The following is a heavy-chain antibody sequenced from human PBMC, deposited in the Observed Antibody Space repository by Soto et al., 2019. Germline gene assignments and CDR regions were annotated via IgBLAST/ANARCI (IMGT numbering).Heavy chain of an antibody. J-gene: IGHJ5*02. V-gene: IGHV4-30-2*01. CDR3: ARDYGDYQSGENWFDP. CDR2: IYHSGST. CDR1: GGSISSGGYS. Sequence: SETLSLTCAVSGGSISSGGYSWSWIRQPPGKGLEWIGYIYHSGSTYYNPSLKSRVTISVDRPKNQFSLKLSSVTAADTAVYYCARDYGDYQSGENWFDPWGQGTLVTV. D-gene: IGHD4-17*01.